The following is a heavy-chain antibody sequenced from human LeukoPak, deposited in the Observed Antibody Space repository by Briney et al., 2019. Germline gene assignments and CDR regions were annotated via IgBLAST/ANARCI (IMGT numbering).Heavy chain of an antibody. J-gene: IGHJ4*02. Sequence: PSETLSLTCSVSGGSIINYYWSWVRQPPGKAPEWIGYIYYSGSTKYNPSLKSRVTISVDTSKNQFSLKLSSVTAADTAVYYCARVYGSSWLYYFDYWGQGTLVTVSS. CDR3: ARVYGSSWLYYFDY. V-gene: IGHV4-59*08. CDR1: GGSIINYY. CDR2: IYYSGST. D-gene: IGHD6-13*01.